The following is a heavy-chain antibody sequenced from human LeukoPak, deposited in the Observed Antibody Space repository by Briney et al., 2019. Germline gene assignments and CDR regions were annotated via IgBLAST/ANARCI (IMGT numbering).Heavy chain of an antibody. V-gene: IGHV4-39*07. CDR2: VYSTGNT. Sequence: SETLSLTCTVSGGSISSSTYCWGRIRQPPGEGLEWIASVYSTGNTFYNPSLKSGVTISVDTSKNQFSLRLSAVTAADTAVYYCARAYSSSWSNAFDIWGQGTVVTVSS. D-gene: IGHD6-13*01. CDR1: GGSISSSTYC. J-gene: IGHJ3*02. CDR3: ARAYSSSWSNAFDI.